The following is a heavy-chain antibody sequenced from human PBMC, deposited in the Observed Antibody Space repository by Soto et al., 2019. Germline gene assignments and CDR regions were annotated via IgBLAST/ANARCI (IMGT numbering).Heavy chain of an antibody. D-gene: IGHD6-13*01. V-gene: IGHV1-18*01. CDR1: GYTFTSYG. Sequence: ASVKVSCKASGYTFTSYGISWVRQAPGQGLEWMGWISAYNGNTNYAQKLQGRVTMTTDTSTSTAYMELRSLRSDDTAVYYCARDRWYSSSGSAFDIWGQGTMVTVSS. J-gene: IGHJ3*02. CDR3: ARDRWYSSSGSAFDI. CDR2: ISAYNGNT.